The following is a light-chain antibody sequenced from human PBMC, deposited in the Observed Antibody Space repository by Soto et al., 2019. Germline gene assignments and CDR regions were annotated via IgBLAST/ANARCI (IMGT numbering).Light chain of an antibody. J-gene: IGKJ4*01. CDR2: DAS. CDR3: QQYDNFLIT. Sequence: DIQMTQSPSSLSASVGDRVTITCQASQDISNYLNWYQQKPGKAPKLLIYDASNLETGVPSRFSGSGSGTDFTFTISSLQPEDIATYYCQQYDNFLITFGGGTKVEIK. CDR1: QDISNY. V-gene: IGKV1-33*01.